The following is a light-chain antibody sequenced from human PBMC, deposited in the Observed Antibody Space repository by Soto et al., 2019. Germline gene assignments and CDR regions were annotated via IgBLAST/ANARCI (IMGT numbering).Light chain of an antibody. V-gene: IGKV3-20*01. CDR1: QSVTSTY. CDR3: QQFSSSPLT. CDR2: GAS. J-gene: IGKJ4*01. Sequence: IVLTQSPGTLSLSPGERATLSCRASQSVTSTYLAWYQQKPGQAPRLLIYGASIRATGIPDRFSGSGSGTDFTLTIDGLEPEDFAVYFCQQFSSSPLTFGGGTKVEI.